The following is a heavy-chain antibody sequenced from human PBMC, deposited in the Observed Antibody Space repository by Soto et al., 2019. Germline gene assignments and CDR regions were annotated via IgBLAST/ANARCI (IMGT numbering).Heavy chain of an antibody. CDR2: ISAYNGNT. J-gene: IGHJ4*02. CDR3: ARGDDSRGYSHFDY. CDR1: GFTFTTNG. D-gene: IGHD3-22*01. Sequence: QVQLVQSGAEVKKPGASVKVSCKASGFTFTTNGISWVRQAPGQGLEWTAWISAYNGNTNYAQKLQGRVTMTTDTSTSTAYMELRSLRSDDTAVYYCARGDDSRGYSHFDYWGQGTLVTVSS. V-gene: IGHV1-18*04.